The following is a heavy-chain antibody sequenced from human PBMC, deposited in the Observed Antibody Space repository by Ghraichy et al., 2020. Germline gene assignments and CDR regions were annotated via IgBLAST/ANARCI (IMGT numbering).Heavy chain of an antibody. J-gene: IGHJ4*02. V-gene: IGHV4-59*08. D-gene: IGHD4-23*01. CDR3: ARHYGGASYYLDY. CDR1: GGSISSYY. CDR2: VHNSGST. Sequence: SETLSLTCTVSGGSISSYYWAWIRQPPGKGLEWIGYVHNSGSTNYNPFLRGRVTISVDKSNNQFSLMLSSVTAADTAIYYCARHYGGASYYLDYWGQGTLVTVSS.